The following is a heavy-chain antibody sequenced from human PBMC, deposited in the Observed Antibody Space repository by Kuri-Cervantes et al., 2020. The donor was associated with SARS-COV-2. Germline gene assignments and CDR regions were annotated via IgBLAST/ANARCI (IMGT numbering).Heavy chain of an antibody. D-gene: IGHD6-13*01. Sequence: ASVKVSCKASGYTFTSYYMHWVRQAPGQGLEWMGIINPSGGSTSYAQKFQGRVTMTRDTSTSTVYMELSSLRSEDTAVYYCAGTRIAAAGTDAFDIWGQGTMVTVSS. J-gene: IGHJ3*02. CDR3: AGTRIAAAGTDAFDI. CDR2: INPSGGST. V-gene: IGHV1-46*01. CDR1: GYTFTSYY.